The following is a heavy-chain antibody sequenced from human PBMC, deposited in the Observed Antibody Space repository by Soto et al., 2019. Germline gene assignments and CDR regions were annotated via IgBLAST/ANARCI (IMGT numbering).Heavy chain of an antibody. D-gene: IGHD4-17*01. J-gene: IGHJ4*02. CDR1: GFTFSSYG. CDR2: ISYDGNNK. CDR3: AKDHLETTVTTPSY. V-gene: IGHV3-30*18. Sequence: QVQLVESGGGVVQPGRSLRLSCAASGFTFSSYGMHWFRQAPGKGLGWVAVISYDGNNKYYADSVKGRFTISRDNFKNTLYLQMDSLRAEDTAMYYCAKDHLETTVTTPSYWGQGTLVTVSS.